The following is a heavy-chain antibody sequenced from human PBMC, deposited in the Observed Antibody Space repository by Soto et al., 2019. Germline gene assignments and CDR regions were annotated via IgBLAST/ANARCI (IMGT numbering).Heavy chain of an antibody. Sequence: ASETLSLTCGVYGGSFSCYYLSWIRQPPGKGLEWIGEINHSGSTNYSPSLKSRVTISVDTSKNQFSLKLSSVTAADTAVYYCARGRGYCSSTSCRYPYYYYYMDVWGKGTTVTVSS. CDR1: GGSFSCYY. D-gene: IGHD2-2*01. CDR3: ARGRGYCSSTSCRYPYYYYYMDV. CDR2: INHSGST. V-gene: IGHV4-34*01. J-gene: IGHJ6*03.